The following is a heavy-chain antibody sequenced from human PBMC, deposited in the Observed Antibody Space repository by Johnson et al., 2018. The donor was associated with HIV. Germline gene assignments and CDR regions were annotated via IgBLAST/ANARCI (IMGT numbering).Heavy chain of an antibody. Sequence: VQLVESGGGVVQPGRSLRLSCAASGFTLSSYGMHWVRQAPGKGLEWVAVISYDGSKKYHADSVKGRFTMSRDNSKNTLYLQMNSLRPEDTAVYYCAKALSPAYYDSSEDTFDIWGQGTMVTVSS. CDR2: ISYDGSKK. D-gene: IGHD3-22*01. V-gene: IGHV3-30*18. CDR3: AKALSPAYYDSSEDTFDI. J-gene: IGHJ3*02. CDR1: GFTLSSYG.